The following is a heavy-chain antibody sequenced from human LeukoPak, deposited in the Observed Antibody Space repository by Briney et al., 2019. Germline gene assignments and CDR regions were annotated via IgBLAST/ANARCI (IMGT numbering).Heavy chain of an antibody. CDR3: AKDGQQLVDAFDI. J-gene: IGHJ3*02. Sequence: GGSLRLSCAASGFTFSSYAMSWVRQAPGKGLEWVSAISGSGGSTYYANSVKGRFTISRDNSKNTPYLQMNSLRAEDTAVYYCAKDGQQLVDAFDIWGQGTMVTVSS. CDR1: GFTFSSYA. V-gene: IGHV3-23*01. CDR2: ISGSGGST. D-gene: IGHD6-13*01.